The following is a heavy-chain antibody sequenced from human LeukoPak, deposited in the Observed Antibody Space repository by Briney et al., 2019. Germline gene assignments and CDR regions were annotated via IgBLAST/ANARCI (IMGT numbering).Heavy chain of an antibody. D-gene: IGHD4-17*01. CDR2: VDPEDGET. CDR3: ATPIYGDYVDY. CDR1: GYTFTDYY. Sequence: VASVKVSCKVSGYTFTDYYMYWVQQAPGKGLEWMGLVDPEDGETIYAEKFQARVTITADTSTDTAYMELHSLRSEDTALYYCATPIYGDYVDYWGQGTLVTVSS. J-gene: IGHJ4*02. V-gene: IGHV1-69-2*01.